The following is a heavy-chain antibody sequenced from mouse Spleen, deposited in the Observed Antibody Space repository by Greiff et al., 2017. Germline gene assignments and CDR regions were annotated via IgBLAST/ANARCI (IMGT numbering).Heavy chain of an antibody. J-gene: IGHJ1*01. CDR3: ARSTGSYWYFDV. Sequence: EVKLMESGPGLVKPSQSLSLTCTVTGYSITSDYAWNWIRQFPGNKLEWMGYISYSGSTSYNPSLKSRISITRDTSKNQFFLQLNSVTTEDTATYYCARSTGSYWYFDVWGAGTTVTVSS. V-gene: IGHV3-2*02. CDR2: ISYSGST. D-gene: IGHD4-1*01. CDR1: GYSITSDYA.